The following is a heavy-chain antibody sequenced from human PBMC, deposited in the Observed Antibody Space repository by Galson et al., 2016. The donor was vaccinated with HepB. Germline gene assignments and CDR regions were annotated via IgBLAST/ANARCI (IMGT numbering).Heavy chain of an antibody. D-gene: IGHD2-2*02. CDR3: TREDLGASYTNCMDV. V-gene: IGHV1-18*03. CDR2: ISRYSRNT. CDR1: GYIYSSCG. J-gene: IGHJ4*02. Sequence: SVRVSCKASGYIYSSCGMSWVRQAPGKGLEWIGWISRYSRNTNYAHNVKDRVTMTTDKSTNTGYLQMRSLRSEDMAVYYCTREDLGASYTNCMDVWGQGTLVTVSS.